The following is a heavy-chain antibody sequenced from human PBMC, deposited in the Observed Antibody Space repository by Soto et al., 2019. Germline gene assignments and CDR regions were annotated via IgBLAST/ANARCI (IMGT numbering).Heavy chain of an antibody. CDR3: ARGFPLWFEP. D-gene: IGHD3-3*01. J-gene: IGHJ5*02. CDR1: GSTFTSYA. V-gene: IGHV1-3*01. Sequence: ASVKVYCNTSGSTFTSYAMDWVRQAPGQRLEWMGWINAGNGNTKYSQKFQGRVTITRDTSASTAYMELSSLRSEDTAVYYCARGFPLWFEPWGQGTLVTVSS. CDR2: INAGNGNT.